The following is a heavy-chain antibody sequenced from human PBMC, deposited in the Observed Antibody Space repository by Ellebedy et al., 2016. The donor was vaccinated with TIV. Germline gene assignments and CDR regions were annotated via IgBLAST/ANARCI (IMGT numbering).Heavy chain of an antibody. D-gene: IGHD2-2*01. Sequence: GESLKISXAASGFTFTRYLMHWVRQAPGKGLEHVSAISSDGGSTYYANSVKGRFTISRDNSKNTLYLQVGSLRAEDMAVYFCARSAYCNNTNCYDWFDPWGQGTLVTVSS. CDR3: ARSAYCNNTNCYDWFDP. V-gene: IGHV3-64*01. J-gene: IGHJ5*02. CDR2: ISSDGGST. CDR1: GFTFTRYL.